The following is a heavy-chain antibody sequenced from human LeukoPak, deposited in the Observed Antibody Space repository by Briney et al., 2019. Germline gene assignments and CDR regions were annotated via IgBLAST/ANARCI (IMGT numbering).Heavy chain of an antibody. V-gene: IGHV2-5*01. CDR3: AHRAETGRYLDASDI. Sequence: SGPTLVKPTQTLTLTCTFSGFLLSSSGVGVGWIRQPPGKALEWLALIYWNDDKRNSPSLKSRLTITKDTSKNQVVLMMTNMDPADTATYYCAHRAETGRYLDASDIWGQGTMVTVSS. CDR1: GFLLSSSGVG. CDR2: IYWNDDK. D-gene: IGHD1-26*01. J-gene: IGHJ3*02.